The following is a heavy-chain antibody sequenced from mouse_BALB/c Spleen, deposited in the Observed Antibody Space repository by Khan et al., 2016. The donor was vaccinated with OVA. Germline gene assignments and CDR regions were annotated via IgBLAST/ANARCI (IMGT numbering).Heavy chain of an antibody. V-gene: IGHV5-6-5*01. D-gene: IGHD2-14*01. Sequence: VQLKQSGGGSVKPGGSLKLSCAVSGFTFKNYLMSWVRQTPEKRLEWVASISSGGSTYYSDSVKGRFTISRDNGRNIVYLQMSSLRSEDMAMYYCAREAYRYDEYYFDYWGQGTTLTVSS. CDR3: AREAYRYDEYYFDY. CDR2: ISSGGST. J-gene: IGHJ2*01. CDR1: GFTFKNYL.